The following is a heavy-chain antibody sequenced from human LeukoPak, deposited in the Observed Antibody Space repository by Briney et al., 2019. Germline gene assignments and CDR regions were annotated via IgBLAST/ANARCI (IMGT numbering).Heavy chain of an antibody. CDR3: AKDGRFGELSLDY. CDR2: ISYDGSNK. J-gene: IGHJ4*02. CDR1: GFTFSSYG. V-gene: IGHV3-30*18. D-gene: IGHD3-10*01. Sequence: GGSLRLSCAASGFTFSSYGMHWVRQAPGKGLEWVAVISYDGSNKYYVDSVKGRFTISRDNSKNTLYLQMNSLRAEDTAVYYCAKDGRFGELSLDYWGQGTLVTVSS.